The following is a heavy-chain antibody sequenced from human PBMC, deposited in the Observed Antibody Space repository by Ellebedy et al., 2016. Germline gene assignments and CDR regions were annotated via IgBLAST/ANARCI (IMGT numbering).Heavy chain of an antibody. Sequence: SETLSLXCAVYGGSFSGYYWSWIRQSPGKGLEWIGESNQSGNTNYNPSLKSRVTVSVDTSKNQFSLRVISVTAADTAVYFCARSTYGLVGATFDYWGQGTLVTVSS. D-gene: IGHD1-26*01. CDR2: SNQSGNT. J-gene: IGHJ4*02. V-gene: IGHV4-34*01. CDR1: GGSFSGYY. CDR3: ARSTYGLVGATFDY.